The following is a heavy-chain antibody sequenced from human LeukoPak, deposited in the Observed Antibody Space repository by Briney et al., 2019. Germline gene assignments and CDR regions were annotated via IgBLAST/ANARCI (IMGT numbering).Heavy chain of an antibody. D-gene: IGHD2-2*03. CDR2: ISSSSSYI. Sequence: PGGSLRLSCAASGFTFSSYSMNWVCQAPGKGLEWVSSISSSSSYIYYADSVKGRFTISRDNAKNSLYLQMNSLRAEDTAVYYCARGAVDIVVVPAAIGWFNPWGQGTLVTVSS. CDR3: ARGAVDIVVVPAAIGWFNP. J-gene: IGHJ5*02. V-gene: IGHV3-21*01. CDR1: GFTFSSYS.